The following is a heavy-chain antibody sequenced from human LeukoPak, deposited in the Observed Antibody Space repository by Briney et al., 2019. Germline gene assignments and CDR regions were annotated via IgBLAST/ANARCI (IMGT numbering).Heavy chain of an antibody. CDR2: INTNTGNP. Sequence: VASVKVSCKASGYTFTSYAMNWVRQAPGQGLEWMGWINTNTGNPTYAQGFTGRFVFSLDTSVSTAYLQISSLKAEDTAVYYCARDGPGYCTNGVCYDYWGQGTLVTVSS. CDR1: GYTFTSYA. V-gene: IGHV7-4-1*02. CDR3: ARDGPGYCTNGVCYDY. D-gene: IGHD2-8*01. J-gene: IGHJ4*02.